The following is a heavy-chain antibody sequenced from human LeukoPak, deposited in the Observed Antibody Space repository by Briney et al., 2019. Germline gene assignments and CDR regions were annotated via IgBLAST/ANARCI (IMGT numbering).Heavy chain of an antibody. J-gene: IGHJ6*02. V-gene: IGHV3-30*18. D-gene: IGHD1-26*01. Sequence: GGSLRLSCAASGFTFSSYGMHWVRQAPGKGLEWVAIISYDGSNKYYADSVKGRFTISRDNSKNTLYLQMNSLRAEDTAVYYCAKSRMGAKEKSEGRFGMDVWGQGTTVTVSS. CDR3: AKSRMGAKEKSEGRFGMDV. CDR1: GFTFSSYG. CDR2: ISYDGSNK.